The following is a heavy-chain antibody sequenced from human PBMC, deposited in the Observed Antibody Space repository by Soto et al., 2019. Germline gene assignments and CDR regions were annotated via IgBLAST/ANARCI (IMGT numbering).Heavy chain of an antibody. Sequence: SETLSLTCAVYGGSFSGYYWSWIRQPPGKGLGWIGEINHSGSTNYNPSLKSRVTISVDTSKNQFSLKLSSVTAADTAVYYCARGLRFPGNYYYYYYMDVWDKGTTVTVS. D-gene: IGHD3-10*01. CDR1: GGSFSGYY. CDR3: ARGLRFPGNYYYYYYMDV. V-gene: IGHV4-34*01. J-gene: IGHJ6*03. CDR2: INHSGST.